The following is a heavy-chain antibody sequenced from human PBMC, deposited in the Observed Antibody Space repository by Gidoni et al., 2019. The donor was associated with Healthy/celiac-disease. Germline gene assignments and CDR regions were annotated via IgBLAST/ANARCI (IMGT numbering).Heavy chain of an antibody. CDR1: GFTFSSYE. D-gene: IGHD2-2*01. CDR3: ARSLGSTSCF. V-gene: IGHV3-48*03. CDR2: ISSRGSTI. Sequence: VQLVESGGGLVQPGGSLRLSCASSGFTFSSYEMNWVRQAPGKGLGWVSYISSRGSTIYYADSVKGRCTISRDNAKNSLYLQMNSLRAEDTAVYYCARSLGSTSCFWGQGTLVTVSS. J-gene: IGHJ4*02.